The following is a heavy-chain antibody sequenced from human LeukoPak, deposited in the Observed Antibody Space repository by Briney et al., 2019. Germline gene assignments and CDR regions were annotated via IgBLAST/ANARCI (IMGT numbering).Heavy chain of an antibody. CDR1: GGSISSYY. CDR2: IYTSGST. V-gene: IGHV4-4*07. J-gene: IGHJ4*02. Sequence: SETLSLTCTVSGGSISSYYWSWIRQPAGKGLEWIGRIYTSGSTNYNPSLKSRVTMSVDTSKNQFSLKLSSVTAADTAVYYCARAKLDSSVRSYYFDYWGQGTLVTVSS. CDR3: ARAKLDSSVRSYYFDY. D-gene: IGHD3-22*01.